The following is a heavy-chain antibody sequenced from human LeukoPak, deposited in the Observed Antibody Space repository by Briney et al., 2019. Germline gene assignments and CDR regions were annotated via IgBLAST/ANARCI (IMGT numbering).Heavy chain of an antibody. D-gene: IGHD3-10*01. CDR3: ARVSGPGMNEYFHL. Sequence: GGSLRLSCAASGFTFSEAWMHWVRQAPGKGLVWVSRINNDGSTTRYADSVKGRFTISRDNAKNTLYLQMNSLRAEDTAVYFCARVSGPGMNEYFHLWGQGTLVTVSS. CDR1: GFTFSEAW. V-gene: IGHV3-74*01. CDR2: INNDGSTT. J-gene: IGHJ1*01.